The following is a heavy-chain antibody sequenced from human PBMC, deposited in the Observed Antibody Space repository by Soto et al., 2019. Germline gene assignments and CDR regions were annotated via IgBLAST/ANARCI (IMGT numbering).Heavy chain of an antibody. CDR1: GGPIRNNCYY. V-gene: IGHV4-39*01. CDR3: ARHSRRVTGYGFDY. D-gene: IGHD5-12*01. Sequence: QLQLQESGPGLVKPSETLSLTCSVSGGPIRNNCYYWGWIRQPPGKGMQWLGSIHYSWSTHYNPSLKSRVSISVDTSKIQFSLKLSSVTAADTDMYDCARHSRRVTGYGFDYWGQGTLVTVSS. J-gene: IGHJ4*02. CDR2: IHYSWST.